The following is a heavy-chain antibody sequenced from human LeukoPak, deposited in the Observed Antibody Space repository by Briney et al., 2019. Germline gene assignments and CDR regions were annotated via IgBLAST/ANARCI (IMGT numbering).Heavy chain of an antibody. CDR1: GGSISSSSYY. D-gene: IGHD2-15*01. CDR2: IYYSGST. J-gene: IGHJ3*02. CDR3: ARVVVVVVAATEGAFDI. V-gene: IGHV4-39*01. Sequence: SETLSLTCTVSGGSISSSSYYWGWIRQPPGKGLEWIGSIYYSGSTYYNPSLKSRVTISVDTSKNQFSLKLSSVTAADTAVYYCARVVVVVVAATEGAFDIWGQGTMVTVSS.